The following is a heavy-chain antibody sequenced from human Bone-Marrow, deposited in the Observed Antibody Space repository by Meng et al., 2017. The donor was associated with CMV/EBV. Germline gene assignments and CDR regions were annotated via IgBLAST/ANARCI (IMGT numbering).Heavy chain of an antibody. D-gene: IGHD2-2*01. CDR1: YTFTNEW. J-gene: IGHJ4*02. V-gene: IGHV5-51*01. CDR3: VRLGHCASTSCHALDY. CDR2: IYPGDSDT. Sequence: YTFTNEWIGWVRQMTGKGLEWMGIIYPGDSDTRYSPSFQGHITISAETATTTAFLQWSSLRASDTAMYYCVRLGHCASTSCHALDYWGQGTLVTVSS.